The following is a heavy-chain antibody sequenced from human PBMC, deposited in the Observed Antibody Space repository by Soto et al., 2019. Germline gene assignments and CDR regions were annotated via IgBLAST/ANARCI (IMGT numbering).Heavy chain of an antibody. CDR1: GGSISSGGYY. J-gene: IGHJ4*02. CDR2: IYYSGST. CDR3: ARIGYCISTSCPFFDS. V-gene: IGHV4-31*03. Sequence: QVQLQESGPGLVKPSQTLSLTCTVSGGSISSGGYYWSWIRQHPGKGLEWIGYIYYSGSTYYNPSLKSRVTMSLDTSKTQFSLKLSSVTAADTAVYYCARIGYCISTSCPFFDSWGQGTLVTVSS. D-gene: IGHD2-2*01.